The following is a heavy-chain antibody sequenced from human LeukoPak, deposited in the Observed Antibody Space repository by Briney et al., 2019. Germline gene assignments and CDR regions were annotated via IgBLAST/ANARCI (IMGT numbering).Heavy chain of an antibody. CDR1: GFTISSYS. CDR2: ISSNSSYI. CDR3: ARDHHDIVVVPAAKNWFDP. D-gene: IGHD2-2*01. V-gene: IGHV3-21*01. J-gene: IGHJ5*02. Sequence: GGSLRLSCAVSGFTISSYSMNWFRQPPGKGLEWVSSISSNSSYIYYADSVKGRFTISRDNAKNSLYLQMNSLRAEDTAVYYCARDHHDIVVVPAAKNWFDPWGQGTLVTVSS.